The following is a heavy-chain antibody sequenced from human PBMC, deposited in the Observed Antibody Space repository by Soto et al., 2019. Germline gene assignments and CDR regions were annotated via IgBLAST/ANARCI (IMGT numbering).Heavy chain of an antibody. CDR1: GFTFSSYS. CDR3: ARDLHDYVSFRFDP. CDR2: ISRSSSYI. J-gene: IGHJ6*02. D-gene: IGHD3-16*01. Sequence: PGGSLRLSCAASGFTFSSYSMNWVRQAPGKGLEWVSSISRSSSYIYYADSVKGRFTISRDNAKNSLYLQMNSLRAEDTAVYYCARDLHDYVSFRFDPWGQGTTVTVSS. V-gene: IGHV3-21*01.